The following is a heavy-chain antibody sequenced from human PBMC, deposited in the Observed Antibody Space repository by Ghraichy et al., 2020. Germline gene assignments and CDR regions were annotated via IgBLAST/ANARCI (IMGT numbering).Heavy chain of an antibody. Sequence: SETLSLTCTVSGGSISSGSYYWSWIRQPAGKGLEWIGRIYTSGSTNYNPSLKSRVTISVDTSKNQFSLKLSSVTAADTAVYYCAREGRLWASSWYVYYGMDVWGQGTTVTVSS. V-gene: IGHV4-61*02. CDR3: AREGRLWASSWYVYYGMDV. CDR1: GGSISSGSYY. J-gene: IGHJ6*02. CDR2: IYTSGST. D-gene: IGHD6-13*01.